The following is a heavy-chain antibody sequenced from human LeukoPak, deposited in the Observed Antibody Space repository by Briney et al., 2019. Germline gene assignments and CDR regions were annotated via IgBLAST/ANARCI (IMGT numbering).Heavy chain of an antibody. Sequence: PGGSLRLSCAASGFTFSNYGMTWVRQAPGKGLEWVSGISGSGGLTYYSDSVKGRFTISRDNSMNTLYLQMNSQRAEDTAVYYCAKASSSYPSYFDYWGQGSLVTVSS. CDR1: GFTFSNYG. CDR3: AKASSSYPSYFDY. J-gene: IGHJ4*02. V-gene: IGHV3-23*01. D-gene: IGHD2-2*01. CDR2: ISGSGGLT.